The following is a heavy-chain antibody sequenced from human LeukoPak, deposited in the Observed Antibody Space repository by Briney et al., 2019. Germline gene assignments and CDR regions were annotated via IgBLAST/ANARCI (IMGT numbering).Heavy chain of an antibody. CDR3: ARSHDYGGHCFFDY. CDR1: GFTFSNYW. CDR2: IKLDGSEK. J-gene: IGHJ4*02. Sequence: GGSLRLSCAASGFTFSNYWMTWVRQALGKGLEWVANIKLDGSEKYYVDSVKGRFTISRDNAKNSVFLQMNSLRAEDTAVYYCARSHDYGGHCFFDYWGQGTLVTVSS. V-gene: IGHV3-7*01. D-gene: IGHD4-23*01.